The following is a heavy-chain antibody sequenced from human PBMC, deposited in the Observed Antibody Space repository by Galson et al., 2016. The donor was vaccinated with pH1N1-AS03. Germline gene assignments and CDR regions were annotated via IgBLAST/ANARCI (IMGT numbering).Heavy chain of an antibody. D-gene: IGHD3-3*01. J-gene: IGHJ4*02. V-gene: IGHV1-18*01. Sequence: GWISVYTGKTHYAQNLQDRVTMTRDTSTSTAYMELRSLRSDDTAVYYCARGGDSSDIWGQGTLVTVSS. CDR3: ARGGDSSDI. CDR2: ISVYTGKT.